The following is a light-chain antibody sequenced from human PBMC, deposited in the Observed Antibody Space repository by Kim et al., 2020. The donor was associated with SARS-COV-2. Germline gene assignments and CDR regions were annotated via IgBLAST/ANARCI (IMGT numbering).Light chain of an antibody. CDR1: QSVSTN. CDR3: QQYNKVPYT. J-gene: IGKJ2*01. Sequence: SVSTGERATLSCRASQSVSTNLAWYQHKRGQAPRLLIYGASTRATGIPATFSGSGSGTEFTLTISSLQSEDFAVYFCQQYNKVPYTFGQGTKLEI. V-gene: IGKV3-15*01. CDR2: GAS.